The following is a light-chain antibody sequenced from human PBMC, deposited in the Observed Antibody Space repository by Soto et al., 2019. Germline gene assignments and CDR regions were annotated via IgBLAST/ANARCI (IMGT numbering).Light chain of an antibody. V-gene: IGKV3-15*01. J-gene: IGKJ4*01. Sequence: EIVMTQSPATLSVSPGETATLSCRASQSVSYNLAWYQQKPGQGPRLLIYGAFTRATGIPARFSGSGSGTECTLTLSSLKSEDCAVYYCQQYKNWPPLTFGGGTKVEIK. CDR1: QSVSYN. CDR2: GAF. CDR3: QQYKNWPPLT.